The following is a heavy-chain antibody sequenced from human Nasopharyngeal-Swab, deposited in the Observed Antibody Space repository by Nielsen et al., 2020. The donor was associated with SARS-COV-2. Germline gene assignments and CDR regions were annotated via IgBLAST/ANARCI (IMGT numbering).Heavy chain of an antibody. V-gene: IGHV4-34*01. CDR1: GGPFSAYY. CDR2: VSDNGNT. CDR3: VRGPKCSGGVCHGELYYFDY. J-gene: IGHJ4*02. Sequence: SATLPRTCAVDGGPFSAYYWTWIRQFPGKGLEWIGEVSDNGNTNYNPSLKSRVTMSLDTSKRQFSLRLKSVIAADTAVYYCVRGPKCSGGVCHGELYYFDYWGQGNLVTVSS. D-gene: IGHD2-8*02.